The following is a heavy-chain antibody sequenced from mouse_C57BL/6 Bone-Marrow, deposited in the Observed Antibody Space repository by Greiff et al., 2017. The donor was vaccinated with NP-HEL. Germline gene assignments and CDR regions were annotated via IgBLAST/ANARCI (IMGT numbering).Heavy chain of an antibody. J-gene: IGHJ1*03. CDR3: ARQDYYGGSYGYFDV. CDR1: GFTFSDYG. V-gene: IGHV5-15*01. Sequence: EVHLVESGGGLVQPGGSLKLSCAASGFTFSDYGMAWVRQAPRKGLEWVAFISTLAYSIYYADTVTGRFTITSETANNNLYLEMSSLMTEDTAMYYCARQDYYGGSYGYFDVWGKGTTVTVSS. CDR2: ISTLAYSI. D-gene: IGHD1-1*01.